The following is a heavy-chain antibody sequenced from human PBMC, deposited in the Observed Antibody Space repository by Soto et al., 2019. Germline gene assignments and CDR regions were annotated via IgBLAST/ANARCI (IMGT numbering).Heavy chain of an antibody. CDR2: ISAYNRST. CDR3: ARDRVAFSSSPYYFDY. D-gene: IGHD6-6*01. J-gene: IGHJ4*01. V-gene: IGHV1-18*01. Sequence: GASAKVPCQASGCAFTSCCMCWVAKAPGQGLEWRGWISAYNRSTNYAQKLQGRVTMTTDTSTSTAYMELRRLRSDDTAVDYCARDRVAFSSSPYYFDYW. CDR1: GCAFTSCC.